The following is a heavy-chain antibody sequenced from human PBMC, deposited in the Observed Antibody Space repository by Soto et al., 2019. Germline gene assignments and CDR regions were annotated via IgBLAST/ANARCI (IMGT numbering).Heavy chain of an antibody. CDR3: ARDRRGRYYDILTGPNAFDI. J-gene: IGHJ3*02. Sequence: GGSLRLSCAASRFTFSSYSMNWVRQAPGKGLEWVSSISSSSSYIYYADSVKGRFTISRDNAKNSLYLQMNSLRAEDTAVYYCARDRRGRYYDILTGPNAFDIWGQGTMVPVSS. CDR2: ISSSSSYI. D-gene: IGHD3-9*01. CDR1: RFTFSSYS. V-gene: IGHV3-21*01.